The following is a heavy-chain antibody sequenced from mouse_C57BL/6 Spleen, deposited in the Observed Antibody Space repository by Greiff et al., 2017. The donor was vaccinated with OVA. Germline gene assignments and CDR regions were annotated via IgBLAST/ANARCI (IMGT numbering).Heavy chain of an antibody. J-gene: IGHJ3*01. D-gene: IGHD1-1*01. Sequence: QVHVKQPGAELVKPGASVKMSCKASGYTFNSYWITWVKQRPGQGLEWIGDIYPGSGSTNYNEKFKSKATLTVDTSSSTAYMQLSSLTSEDSAVYYCASTTVVGGGFAYWGQGTLVTVSA. CDR2: IYPGSGST. V-gene: IGHV1-55*01. CDR3: ASTTVVGGGFAY. CDR1: GYTFNSYW.